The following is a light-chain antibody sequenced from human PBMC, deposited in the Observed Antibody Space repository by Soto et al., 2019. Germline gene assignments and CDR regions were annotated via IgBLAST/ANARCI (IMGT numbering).Light chain of an antibody. Sequence: EIVMTQFPATLSVSPGERATLSCRASQSVVTNLAWYQHKPGQAPRLLIHGASTRATGFPDRFSGSGSGTDFTLTISNLQSEYFALYYCQQYNRWPLTFGQGTKVEV. J-gene: IGKJ1*01. CDR1: QSVVTN. V-gene: IGKV3-15*01. CDR3: QQYNRWPLT. CDR2: GAS.